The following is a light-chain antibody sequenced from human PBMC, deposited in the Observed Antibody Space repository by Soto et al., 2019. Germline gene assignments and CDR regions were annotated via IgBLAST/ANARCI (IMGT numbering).Light chain of an antibody. CDR2: GAS. V-gene: IGKV3-15*01. CDR1: QSVSSN. Sequence: EVVMTQSPATLSVSPGERATLSCRASQSVSSNLAWYQQKPGLPPRLLIYGASTRATGIPARFSGSRSGTEFTLTITSLQSEDVAVYYCHQFYKSPWTFGQGTKVEIK. J-gene: IGKJ1*01. CDR3: HQFYKSPWT.